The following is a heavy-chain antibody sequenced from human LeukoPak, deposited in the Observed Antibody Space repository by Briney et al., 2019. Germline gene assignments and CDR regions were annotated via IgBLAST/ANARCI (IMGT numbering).Heavy chain of an antibody. D-gene: IGHD3-22*01. V-gene: IGHV3-30*04. CDR1: GFTFSSYA. Sequence: PGGSLRLSCAASGFTFSSYAMHWVRQAPGEGLEWVAVISYDGSYKYYGDSVKGRFTISRDNSKDTMYLQMNSLRAEDTAVYYCAAYYDSTLSLDYWGQGTLVTVSS. CDR2: ISYDGSYK. J-gene: IGHJ4*02. CDR3: AAYYDSTLSLDY.